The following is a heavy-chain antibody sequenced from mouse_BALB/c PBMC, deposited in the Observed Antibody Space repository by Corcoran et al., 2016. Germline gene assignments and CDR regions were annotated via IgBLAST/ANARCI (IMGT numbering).Heavy chain of an antibody. D-gene: IGHD2-3*01. CDR1: GYTFTSYD. CDR3: ARYADGYVYYYAMDY. CDR2: INPYNDGT. Sequence: EVQLQQSGPELVKPGASVKMSCKASGYTFTSYDMHWVKQKPGQGLEWIGYINPYNDGTKYNEKFKGKATLTSDKSSNTAYMELSSLTSEDSAVYSFARYADGYVYYYAMDYWGQGTSVTVSS. V-gene: IGHV1S136*01. J-gene: IGHJ4*01.